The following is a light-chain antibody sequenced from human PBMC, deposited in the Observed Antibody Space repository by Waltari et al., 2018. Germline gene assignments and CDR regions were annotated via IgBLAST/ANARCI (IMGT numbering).Light chain of an antibody. Sequence: DIVMTQSPDSLAVSLGERATINCKSSQSVLYSSNNKNYLTWYQQKPGQPPKLLINWASVRESGVPDRFSGSGSGTEFTLTITSLQAEDVAVYYCQQYYTTPRTFGPGTKVEIK. V-gene: IGKV4-1*01. J-gene: IGKJ3*01. CDR1: QSVLYSSNNKNY. CDR3: QQYYTTPRT. CDR2: WAS.